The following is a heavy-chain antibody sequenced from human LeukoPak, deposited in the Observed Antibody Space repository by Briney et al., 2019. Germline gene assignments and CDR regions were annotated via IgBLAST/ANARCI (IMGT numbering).Heavy chain of an antibody. D-gene: IGHD2-8*01. CDR3: ASSSNMLSSTFDY. V-gene: IGHV1-69*04. J-gene: IGHJ4*02. CDR1: GGTFSSYA. Sequence: GASVKVSCKASGGTFSSYAISWVRQAPGQGLEWMGRIIPILGIANYAQKFQGRVTITADKSTSTAYMELSSLRSEDTAVYYCASSSNMLSSTFDYWGQGTLVTVSS. CDR2: IIPILGIA.